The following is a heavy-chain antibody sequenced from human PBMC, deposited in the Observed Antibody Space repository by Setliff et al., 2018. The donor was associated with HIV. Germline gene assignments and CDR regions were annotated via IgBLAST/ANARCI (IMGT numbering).Heavy chain of an antibody. V-gene: IGHV3-74*01. CDR1: GFTFSSYW. CDR2: IETDGTST. D-gene: IGHD3-3*01. CDR3: VKGDNFWTGYSTYFEFDP. Sequence: TGGSLRLSCSASGFTFSSYWMHWVRQAPGKGLVWVSRIETDGTSTTYADSVRGRFTISRDNSKNKLYLQMNSLRIEDTAIYYCVKGDNFWTGYSTYFEFDPWGQGTLVTVSS. J-gene: IGHJ5*02.